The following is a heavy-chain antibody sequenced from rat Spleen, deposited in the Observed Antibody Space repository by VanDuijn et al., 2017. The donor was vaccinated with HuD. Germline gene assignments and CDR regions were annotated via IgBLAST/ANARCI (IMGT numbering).Heavy chain of an antibody. V-gene: IGHV5-19*01. D-gene: IGHD1-4*01. CDR1: GFTFSDYA. Sequence: EVQLVESGGGLVQPGRSLKLSCAASGFTFSDYAMNWIRQAPTKGLEWVASISTGGGNTYYRDSVKGRFTISRDNAKSTLYLQMDSLRSEDTATYYCARRPGYGGDYFDYWGQGVMVTVSS. CDR2: ISTGGGNT. J-gene: IGHJ2*01. CDR3: ARRPGYGGDYFDY.